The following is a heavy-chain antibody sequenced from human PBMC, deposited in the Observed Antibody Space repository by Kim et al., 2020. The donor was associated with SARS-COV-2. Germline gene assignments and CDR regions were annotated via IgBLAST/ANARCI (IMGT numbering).Heavy chain of an antibody. Sequence: PSLKRRVPISVDTSKNQFSLKLSSVTAADTAVYYCARGNAGYSSSYSLDYWGQGTLVTVSS. D-gene: IGHD6-13*01. J-gene: IGHJ4*02. CDR3: ARGNAGYSSSYSLDY. V-gene: IGHV4-34*01.